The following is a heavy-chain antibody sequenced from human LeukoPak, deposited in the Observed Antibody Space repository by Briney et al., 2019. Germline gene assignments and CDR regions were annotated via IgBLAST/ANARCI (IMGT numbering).Heavy chain of an antibody. D-gene: IGHD3-9*01. CDR2: IIPIFGTA. V-gene: IGHV1-69*05. CDR3: ARANFDWLIDY. Sequence: SVKVPCKASGGTFSSYAISWVRQAPGQGLEWMGRIIPIFGTANYAQKFQGRVSITTDESTSTAYMELSSLRSEDTAVYYCARANFDWLIDYWGQGTLVTVSS. J-gene: IGHJ4*02. CDR1: GGTFSSYA.